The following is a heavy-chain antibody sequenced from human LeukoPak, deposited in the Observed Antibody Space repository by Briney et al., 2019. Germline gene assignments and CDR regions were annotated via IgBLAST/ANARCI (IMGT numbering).Heavy chain of an antibody. V-gene: IGHV4-59*01. J-gene: IGHJ4*02. Sequence: SETLFLTCTVSGGSISSYYWSWIRQPPGKGLEWIGYIYYSGSTNYNPSLKSRVTISVDTSKNQFSLKLSSVTAADTAVYYCASSRELPAVDYWGQGTLVTVSS. CDR1: GGSISSYY. D-gene: IGHD1-26*01. CDR3: ASSRELPAVDY. CDR2: IYYSGST.